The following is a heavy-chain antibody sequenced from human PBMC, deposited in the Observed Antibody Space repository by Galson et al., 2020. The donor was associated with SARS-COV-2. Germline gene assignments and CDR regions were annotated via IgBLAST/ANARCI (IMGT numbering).Heavy chain of an antibody. CDR1: GFTFSSYA. CDR3: ARDRGSTGGLNY. Sequence: GESLKISCAAPGFTFSSYAMHWVRQAPGKGLESLAVISFDGSKKYYTASVKGRVTISRDNSKNTVDLQMTSLTTEDTAVYYCARDRGSTGGLNYWGQGTLVTVSS. V-gene: IGHV3-30-3*01. D-gene: IGHD2-8*02. J-gene: IGHJ4*02. CDR2: ISFDGSKK.